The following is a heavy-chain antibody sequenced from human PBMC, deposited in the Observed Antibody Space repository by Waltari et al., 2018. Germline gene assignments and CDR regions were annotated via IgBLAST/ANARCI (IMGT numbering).Heavy chain of an antibody. Sequence: QLQLQESGSGLVKPSQTLSLTCAVPGGSISSGGYSWTWIRPPPGKGLEWIGYIYHSGSTYYNPSLKSRVTISVDRSKNQFSLKLSSVTAADTAVYYCARDKGCSGGSCYSGWFDPWGQGTLVTVSS. CDR2: IYHSGST. J-gene: IGHJ5*02. D-gene: IGHD2-15*01. CDR3: ARDKGCSGGSCYSGWFDP. V-gene: IGHV4-30-2*01. CDR1: GGSISSGGYS.